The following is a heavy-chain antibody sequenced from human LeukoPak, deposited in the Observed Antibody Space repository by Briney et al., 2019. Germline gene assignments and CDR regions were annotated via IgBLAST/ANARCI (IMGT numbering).Heavy chain of an antibody. Sequence: GGSLRLSCAVSGFTFSDYSMTWIRQAPGKGLEWVSYISSAARTTYYADSVKGRFTISRDNAKNSLYLQMNSLSPDDTAVYYCARGVEPLAANTLAYWGQGTLVTVSS. V-gene: IGHV3-11*01. CDR3: ARGVEPLAANTLAY. J-gene: IGHJ4*02. CDR1: GFTFSDYS. CDR2: ISSAARTT. D-gene: IGHD1-14*01.